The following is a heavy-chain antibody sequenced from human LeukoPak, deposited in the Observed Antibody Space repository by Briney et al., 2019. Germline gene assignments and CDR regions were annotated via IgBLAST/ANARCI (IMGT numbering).Heavy chain of an antibody. V-gene: IGHV4-31*03. Sequence: PSETLSLTCTVSGGSISSGGYYRSWIRQHPGKGLEWIGYIYYSGSTYYNPSLKSRVTISVDPSKNQFSLKLSSVTPPDPAVYYCASYYYGSGSYYNEDSWGQGTLVTVSS. D-gene: IGHD3-10*01. CDR2: IYYSGST. CDR1: GGSISSGGYY. J-gene: IGHJ4*02. CDR3: ASYYYGSGSYYNEDS.